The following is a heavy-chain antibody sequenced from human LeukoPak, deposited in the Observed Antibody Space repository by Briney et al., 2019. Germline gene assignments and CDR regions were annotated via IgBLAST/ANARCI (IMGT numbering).Heavy chain of an antibody. D-gene: IGHD2-15*01. CDR2: MNPNSGNT. J-gene: IGHJ6*03. V-gene: IGHV1-8*03. Sequence: ASVKVSCKASGYTFTSYDINWVQQATGQGLEWMGWMNPNSGNTGYAQKFQGRVTITRNTSISTAYMELSSLRSEDTAVYYCARGRRYCSGGSCVPTTYYMDVWGKGTTVTVSS. CDR1: GYTFTSYD. CDR3: ARGRRYCSGGSCVPTTYYMDV.